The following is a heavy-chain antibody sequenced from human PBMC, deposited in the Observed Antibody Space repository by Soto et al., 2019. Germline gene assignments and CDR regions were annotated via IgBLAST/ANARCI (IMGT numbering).Heavy chain of an antibody. CDR3: ARDWGKKYYYDSSGYYYHYYYGMDV. CDR1: GGTLSSYA. CDR2: IIPIFGTA. J-gene: IGHJ6*02. D-gene: IGHD3-22*01. V-gene: IGHV1-69*06. Sequence: SVKVSCKASGGTLSSYAISWVRQAPGQGLEWMGGIIPIFGTANYAQKFQGRVTITADKSTSTAYMELSSLRSEDTAVYYCARDWGKKYYYDSSGYYYHYYYGMDVWGQGTTVTVSS.